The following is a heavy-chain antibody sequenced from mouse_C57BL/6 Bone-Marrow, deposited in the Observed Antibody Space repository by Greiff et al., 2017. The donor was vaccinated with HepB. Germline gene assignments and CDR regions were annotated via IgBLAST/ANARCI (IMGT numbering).Heavy chain of an antibody. J-gene: IGHJ2*01. CDR1: GYTFTSYW. CDR3: ERSHYYGSNFDY. V-gene: IGHV1-61*01. CDR2: IYPSDSET. Sequence: QVQLKQPGAELVRPGSSVKLSCKASGYTFTSYWMDWVKQRPGQGLEWIGNIYPSDSETHYNQKFKDKATLTVDKSSSTAYMQLSSLTSEDSAVYYCERSHYYGSNFDYWGQGTTLTVSS. D-gene: IGHD1-1*01.